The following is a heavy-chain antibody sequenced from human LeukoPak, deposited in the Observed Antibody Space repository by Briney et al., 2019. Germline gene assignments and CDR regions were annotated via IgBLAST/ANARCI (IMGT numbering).Heavy chain of an antibody. Sequence: SETLSLTRTVSGGSISSGDYYWSWIRQPPGKGLEWIGYIYYSGSTYYNPSLKSRVTISVDTSKNQFSLKLSSVTAADTAVYYSARGRSSGWDDAFDIWGQGTMVTVSS. CDR2: IYYSGST. D-gene: IGHD6-19*01. J-gene: IGHJ3*02. V-gene: IGHV4-30-4*08. CDR1: GGSISSGDYY. CDR3: ARGRSSGWDDAFDI.